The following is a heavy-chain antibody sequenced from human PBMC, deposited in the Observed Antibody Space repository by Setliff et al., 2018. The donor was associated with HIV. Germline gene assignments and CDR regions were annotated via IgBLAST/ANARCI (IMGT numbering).Heavy chain of an antibody. D-gene: IGHD4-17*01. CDR3: ARAANYGDYIIRPYYYYYMDV. V-gene: IGHV4-61*09. J-gene: IGHJ6*03. CDR2: IYTSGST. Sequence: SETLSLTCTVSGGSISSGSYYWNWIRQPAGKGLEWIGHIYTSGSTNYNPSLKSRVTISVDTSKNQFSLKLSSVTAADTAVYYCARAANYGDYIIRPYYYYYMDVWGKGTTVT. CDR1: GGSISSGSYY.